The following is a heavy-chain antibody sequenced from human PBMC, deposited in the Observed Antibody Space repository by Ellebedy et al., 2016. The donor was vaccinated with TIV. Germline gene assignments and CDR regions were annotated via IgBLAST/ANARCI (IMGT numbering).Heavy chain of an antibody. J-gene: IGHJ5*02. CDR2: ISAYNGNT. V-gene: IGHV1-18*01. CDR3: AREVAGTVVRWFDP. D-gene: IGHD6-19*01. Sequence: GESLKISXKASGYTFTSYGISWVRQAPGQGLEWMGWISAYNGNTNYAQKLQGRVTMTTDTSTSTAYMELRSLRSDDTAVYYCAREVAGTVVRWFDPWGQGTLVTVSS. CDR1: GYTFTSYG.